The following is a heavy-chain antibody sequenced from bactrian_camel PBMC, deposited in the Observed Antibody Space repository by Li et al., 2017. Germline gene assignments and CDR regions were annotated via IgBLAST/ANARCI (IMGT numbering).Heavy chain of an antibody. V-gene: IGHV3S55*01. CDR2: IDSDGST. Sequence: HVQLVESGGGSVQVGGSLRLSCAASGFESARYCLAWFRQVPGRERDKVATIDSDGSTTYSDSVKGRFTISKSGRYLQMNSLKPEDTAMYYCGLDPRPEGQPSSCGRPGGYEYSYWGQGTQVTVS. CDR1: GFESARYC. J-gene: IGHJ4*01. CDR3: GLDPRPEGQPSSCGRPGGYEYSY.